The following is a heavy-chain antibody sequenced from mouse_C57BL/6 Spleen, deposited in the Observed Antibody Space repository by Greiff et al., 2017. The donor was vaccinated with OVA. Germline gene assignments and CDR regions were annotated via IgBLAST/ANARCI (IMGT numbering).Heavy chain of an antibody. D-gene: IGHD2-4*01. V-gene: IGHV2-2*01. CDR2: IWSGGST. CDR1: GFSLTSYG. J-gene: IGHJ4*01. CDR3: ARMKLRRNYAMDY. Sequence: QVQLQQSGPGLVQPSQSLSITCTVSGFSLTSYGVHWVRQSPGKGLEWLGVIWSGGSTDYNAAFISRLSISKDNSKSQVFFKMNSLQADDTAIYYCARMKLRRNYAMDYWGQGTSVTVSS.